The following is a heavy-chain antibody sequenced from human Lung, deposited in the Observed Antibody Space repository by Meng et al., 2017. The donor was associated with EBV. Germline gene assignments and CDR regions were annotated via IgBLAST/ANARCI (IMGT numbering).Heavy chain of an antibody. Sequence: EVXLVESGGXLVKPGGSLRLSCAGSGFTFSRYSMNWVRQAPGKGLGWVSSISSTSSHMYYADSVTGRFTISRDNTKNSLYLQMNSLRAEDTAVYYCARDPGDHGDYERRGGNYWGQGTLVTVSS. CDR2: ISSTSSHM. J-gene: IGHJ4*02. CDR1: GFTFSRYS. CDR3: ARDPGDHGDYERRGGNY. V-gene: IGHV3-21*01. D-gene: IGHD4-17*01.